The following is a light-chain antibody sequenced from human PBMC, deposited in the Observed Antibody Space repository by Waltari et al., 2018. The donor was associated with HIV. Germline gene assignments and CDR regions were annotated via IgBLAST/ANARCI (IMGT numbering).Light chain of an antibody. CDR3: QQYDSLPPA. V-gene: IGKV1-33*01. CDR1: QDIKNY. Sequence: DIQMPQSPSSLSASVGARVTITCQASQDIKNYLNWYQQKPGKAPELLIYDASILETGVPARFSASGSGTHFTFIVSSLQPEDFATYYCQQYDSLPPAFGQGTRVDIK. CDR2: DAS. J-gene: IGKJ5*01.